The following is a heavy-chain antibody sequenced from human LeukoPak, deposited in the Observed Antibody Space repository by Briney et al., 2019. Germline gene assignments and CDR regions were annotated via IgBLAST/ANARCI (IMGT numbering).Heavy chain of an antibody. V-gene: IGHV3-30*02. D-gene: IGHD7-27*01. CDR1: GFTFS. CDR3: AKDGNWASVS. CDR2: IRHDGTDQ. J-gene: IGHJ5*02. Sequence: GGSLRLSCGVSGFTFSVHWVRQVPGEGLEWLTFIRHDGTDQHYADSVRGRFTISRDNSKNTVYLQMNSLGPEDTALYYCAKDGNWASVSWGQGTLVTVSS.